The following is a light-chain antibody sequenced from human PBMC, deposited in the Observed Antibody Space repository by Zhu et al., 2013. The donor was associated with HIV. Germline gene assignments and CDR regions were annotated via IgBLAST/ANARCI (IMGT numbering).Light chain of an antibody. CDR3: QQYNSYSWN. CDR1: QSISNW. Sequence: IQMTQSPSSLSASVGDRVTITCRASQSISNWLAWYQQKPGKAPKLLIYDASNLESGVPSRFSGSGSGTDFTLTISSLQPDDFATYYCQQYNSYSWNFGQGTKIEIK. V-gene: IGKV1-5*01. CDR2: DAS. J-gene: IGKJ1*01.